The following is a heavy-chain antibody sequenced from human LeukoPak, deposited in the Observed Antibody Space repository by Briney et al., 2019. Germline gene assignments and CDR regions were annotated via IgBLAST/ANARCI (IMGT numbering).Heavy chain of an antibody. Sequence: GASVNVSCKTSGYTFTKYGITWMRQAAGQGLEWMGWIGPNNGNTNYGQKFQGRVTMTTDTSTTTAYMELRSLISDDTAVYYCAKGNSGIFDYWGQGTLLTVSS. CDR3: AKGNSGIFDY. J-gene: IGHJ4*01. D-gene: IGHD6-19*01. CDR1: GYTFTKYG. V-gene: IGHV1-18*01. CDR2: IGPNNGNT.